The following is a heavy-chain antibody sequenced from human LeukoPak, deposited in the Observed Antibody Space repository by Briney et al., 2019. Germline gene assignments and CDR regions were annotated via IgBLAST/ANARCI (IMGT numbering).Heavy chain of an antibody. CDR1: GYSFTNYW. D-gene: IGHD2-15*01. CDR3: ARHVREDTRFLDY. CDR2: IYPGGSDP. J-gene: IGHJ4*02. V-gene: IGHV5-51*01. Sequence: GESLKISCKGSGYSFTNYWIGWVRQMPGKGLEWMGIIYPGGSDPRYSPSFQGQVTISADKSISTAYLQWSSLQASDTPMYYCARHVREDTRFLDYWGLGTLVTVSS.